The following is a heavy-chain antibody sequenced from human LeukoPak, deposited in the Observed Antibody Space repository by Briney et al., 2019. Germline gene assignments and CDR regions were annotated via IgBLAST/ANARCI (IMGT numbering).Heavy chain of an antibody. CDR2: IYYSGST. D-gene: IGHD6-19*01. CDR3: ASGQWLGAFDI. V-gene: IGHV4-59*01. Sequence: SETLSLTCTVSGGSISSYYWSWIRQPPGKGLEWIGYIYYSGSTNYNPSLKSRVTISVDTSKNQFSLKLSSVTAADTAVYYCASGQWLGAFDIWGQGTMVTVSS. J-gene: IGHJ3*02. CDR1: GGSISSYY.